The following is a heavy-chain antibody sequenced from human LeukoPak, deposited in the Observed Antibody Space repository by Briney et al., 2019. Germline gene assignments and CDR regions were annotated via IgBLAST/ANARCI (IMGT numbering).Heavy chain of an antibody. V-gene: IGHV3-33*01. CDR2: IWYDGSNK. D-gene: IGHD5-18*01. CDR1: GFTFSSYG. CDR3: ARDRDSGYSYGSIHYYYGMDV. Sequence: HPGGSLRLSCAASGFTFSSYGMHWVRQAPGKGLEWVAVIWYDGSNKYYADSVKGRFTISRDNSKNTLCLQMNSLRAEDTAVYYCARDRDSGYSYGSIHYYYGMDVWGQGTTVTVSS. J-gene: IGHJ6*02.